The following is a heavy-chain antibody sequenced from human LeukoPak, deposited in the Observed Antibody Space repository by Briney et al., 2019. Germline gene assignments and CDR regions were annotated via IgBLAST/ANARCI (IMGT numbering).Heavy chain of an antibody. V-gene: IGHV3-21*04. Sequence: GGSLRLSCAASGFTFSGYCMNWVRQAPGKGLEWVSSISTSSSYIYYADSVKGRFTISRDNAKNSLYLQMNSLRAEDTAVYYCARGPGGRRGYYPLEDSYYYYYMDVWGKGTTVTVSS. D-gene: IGHD3-22*01. CDR1: GFTFSGYC. CDR2: ISTSSSYI. J-gene: IGHJ6*03. CDR3: ARGPGGRRGYYPLEDSYYYYYMDV.